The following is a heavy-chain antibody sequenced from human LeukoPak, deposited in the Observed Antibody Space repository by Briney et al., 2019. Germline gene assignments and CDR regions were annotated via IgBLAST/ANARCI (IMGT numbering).Heavy chain of an antibody. D-gene: IGHD3-10*01. CDR3: ARDRATPDPFDY. V-gene: IGHV4-39*07. CDR1: GGSISSSSYY. CDR2: IYYSGST. Sequence: SETLSLTCTVSGGSISSSSYYWGWIRQPSGKGLEWIGSIYYSGSTYYNPSLKSRVTISVDTSKNQFSLKLSSVTAADTAVYYCARDRATPDPFDYWGQGTLVTVSS. J-gene: IGHJ4*02.